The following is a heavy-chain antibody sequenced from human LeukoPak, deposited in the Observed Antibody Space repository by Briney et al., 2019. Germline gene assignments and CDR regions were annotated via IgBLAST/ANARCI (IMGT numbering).Heavy chain of an antibody. CDR1: GGTFSSYA. CDR2: IIPIFGTA. Sequence: GSSVEVSCKASGGTFSSYAISWVRQAPGQGLEWMGGIIPIFGTANYAQKFQGRVTITTDASTSTASMKLSSLRSEDTAVYYCTSSTSGSYYNGGFRENDYWGEGTLVTVSS. D-gene: IGHD3-10*01. J-gene: IGHJ4*02. V-gene: IGHV1-69*05. CDR3: TSSTSGSYYNGGFRENDY.